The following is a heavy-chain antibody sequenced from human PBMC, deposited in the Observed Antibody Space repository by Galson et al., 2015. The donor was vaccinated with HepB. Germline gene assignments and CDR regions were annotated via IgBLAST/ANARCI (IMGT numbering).Heavy chain of an antibody. CDR2: ISYDGSNK. Sequence: SLRLSCAASGFTFSSYAMHWVRQAPGKGLEWVAVISYDGSNKYYADSVKGRFTITRDNSKNTLYLQMNSLRAEDTAVYYCAREGAEYYDFWSGHHALYYFDYWGQGTLVTVSS. CDR1: GFTFSSYA. D-gene: IGHD3-3*01. V-gene: IGHV3-30-3*01. J-gene: IGHJ4*02. CDR3: AREGAEYYDFWSGHHALYYFDY.